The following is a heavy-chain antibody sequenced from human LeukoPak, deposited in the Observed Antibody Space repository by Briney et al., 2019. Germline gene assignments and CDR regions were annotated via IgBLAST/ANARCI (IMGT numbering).Heavy chain of an antibody. Sequence: SETLSLTCTVSGGSISSYYWSWIRQPPGKGLEWIGYIYYSGSTNYNPSLKSRVTISVDTSKSQFSLKLSSVTAADTAVYYCARSYSYGPHYYYYYYMDVWGKGTTVTVSS. CDR2: IYYSGST. J-gene: IGHJ6*03. CDR1: GGSISSYY. D-gene: IGHD5-18*01. V-gene: IGHV4-59*01. CDR3: ARSYSYGPHYYYYYYMDV.